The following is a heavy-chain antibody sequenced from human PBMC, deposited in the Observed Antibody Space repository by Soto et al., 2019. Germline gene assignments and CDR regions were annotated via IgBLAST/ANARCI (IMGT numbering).Heavy chain of an antibody. CDR3: AREGDVDTDLYYFDY. J-gene: IGHJ4*02. CDR1: GGTFSSYT. V-gene: IGHV1-69*13. Sequence: GASVKVSCKASGGTFSSYTISWVRQAPGQGLEWMGGVIPTFGTANYAQKFQGRVTITADESTSTAYMELSSLRSEDTAVYYCAREGDVDTDLYYFDYWGQGTLVTVSS. D-gene: IGHD5-18*01. CDR2: VIPTFGTA.